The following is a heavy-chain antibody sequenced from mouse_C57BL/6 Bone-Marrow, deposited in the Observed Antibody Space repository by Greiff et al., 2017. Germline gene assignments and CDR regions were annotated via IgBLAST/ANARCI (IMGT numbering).Heavy chain of an antibody. CDR3: ARTYYGSSPLMWYFDV. J-gene: IGHJ1*03. CDR1: GYAFSSYW. V-gene: IGHV1-80*01. CDR2: IYPGDGDT. Sequence: VQLQESGAELVKPGASVKISCKASGYAFSSYWMNWVKQRPGKGLEWIGQIYPGDGDTNYNGKFKGKATLTADKSSSTAYMQLSSLTSEDSAVYFCARTYYGSSPLMWYFDVWGTGTTVTVSS. D-gene: IGHD1-1*01.